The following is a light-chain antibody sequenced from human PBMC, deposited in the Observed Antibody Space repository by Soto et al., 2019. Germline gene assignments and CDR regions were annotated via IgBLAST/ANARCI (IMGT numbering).Light chain of an antibody. CDR3: QQYDNWPRT. CDR2: GAS. CDR1: QSFSSN. V-gene: IGKV3-15*01. J-gene: IGKJ1*01. Sequence: EIVMTQSPAALSVSPVERATLSCMASQSFSSNLAWYQQKPGQAPRLLIYGASTRATGVPARFSGSGSGTEFTLTISSLQSEDFAVYYCQQYDNWPRTFGQGTKVDIK.